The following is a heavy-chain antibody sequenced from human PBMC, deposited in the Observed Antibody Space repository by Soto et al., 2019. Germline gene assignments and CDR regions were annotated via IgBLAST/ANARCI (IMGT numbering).Heavy chain of an antibody. D-gene: IGHD2-15*01. J-gene: IGHJ4*02. CDR3: ARGALDYCSGGSCYSTPEGIRFDY. V-gene: IGHV3-30-3*01. Sequence: GGSLRLSCAASGFTFSSYAMHWVSQAPGKGLEWVAVISYDGSNKYYADSMKGRFTISRDNSKNTLYLQMNSLRAEDTAVYYCARGALDYCSGGSCYSTPEGIRFDYWGQGTLVTVSS. CDR2: ISYDGSNK. CDR1: GFTFSSYA.